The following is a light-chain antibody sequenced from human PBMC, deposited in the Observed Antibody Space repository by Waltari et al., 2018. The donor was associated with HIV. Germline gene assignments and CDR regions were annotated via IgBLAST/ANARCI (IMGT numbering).Light chain of an antibody. J-gene: IGLJ2*01. CDR2: RLN. Sequence: SSELTQDPAVSVALGQTVRIRCRGDSLKSFYASRYQKKPGQAPRLVIYRLNNRASGIPDRFSASTSGNTASLTITGAQAEDEADYYCHSRDTPESRVGIFGGGTRLTV. CDR3: HSRDTPESRVGI. CDR1: SLKSFY. V-gene: IGLV3-19*01.